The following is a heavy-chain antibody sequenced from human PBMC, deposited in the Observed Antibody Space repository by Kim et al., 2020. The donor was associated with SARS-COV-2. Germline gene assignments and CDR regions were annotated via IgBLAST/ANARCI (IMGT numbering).Heavy chain of an antibody. CDR1: GFTFSSYW. CDR2: INEDGSKI. CDR3: ARAGVVAAFDY. Sequence: GGSLRLSCGASGFTFSSYWMTWVRQAPGKGLEWVANINEDGSKIDFVDSLRGRFTVSRDNAKNSLYLQMRSLRAEDTAVYYCARAGVVAAFDYWGQGTLVTVSS. V-gene: IGHV3-7*01. D-gene: IGHD2-15*01. J-gene: IGHJ4*02.